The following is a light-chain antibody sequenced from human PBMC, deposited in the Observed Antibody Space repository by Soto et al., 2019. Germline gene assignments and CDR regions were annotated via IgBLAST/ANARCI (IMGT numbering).Light chain of an antibody. CDR1: SSDVGSYNL. Sequence: QSALTQPASVSGSPEQSITISCTGTSSDVGSYNLVSWYQQHPGKAPKLMIYEGSKRPSGVSHRFSGSKSGNTASLTISGLQAEDEADYYCCSYASSSTFGVFGTGTKLTVL. CDR3: CSYASSSTFGV. CDR2: EGS. J-gene: IGLJ1*01. V-gene: IGLV2-23*03.